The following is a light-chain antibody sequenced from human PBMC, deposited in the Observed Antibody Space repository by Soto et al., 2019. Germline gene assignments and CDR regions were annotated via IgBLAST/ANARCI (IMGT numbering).Light chain of an antibody. Sequence: EIVFTQSPATLSVSPGERATLSCRASQNIDNILAWYQQRPGQPPRLLILYASNRPTGITARFSGSGSGTSFTLTISSLAPEDFAVYYCQHRHSWPYSFGQGTKVEIK. J-gene: IGKJ1*01. CDR1: QNIDNI. V-gene: IGKV3-11*01. CDR2: YAS. CDR3: QHRHSWPYS.